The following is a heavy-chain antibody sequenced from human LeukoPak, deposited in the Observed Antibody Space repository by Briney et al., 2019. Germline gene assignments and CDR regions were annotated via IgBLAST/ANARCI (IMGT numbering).Heavy chain of an antibody. CDR2: IYYSKNT. Sequence: MASETLSLTCTVSGGSISSSSAYWGWIRQPPGKGLEWIGSIYYSKNTYYNPSLKSRVTISADTSKNQFSLTLGSVSATDTAVYYCVSPRGFSYGYFDYWGQGTLVTVSS. D-gene: IGHD5-18*01. CDR3: VSPRGFSYGYFDY. CDR1: GGSISSSSAY. J-gene: IGHJ4*02. V-gene: IGHV4-39*01.